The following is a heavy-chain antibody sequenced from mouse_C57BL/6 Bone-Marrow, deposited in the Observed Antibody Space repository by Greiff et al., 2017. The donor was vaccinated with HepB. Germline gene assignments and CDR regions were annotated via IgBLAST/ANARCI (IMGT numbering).Heavy chain of an antibody. CDR3: ARHLDGGAWFAY. V-gene: IGHV1-62-2*01. J-gene: IGHJ3*01. CDR2: FYPGSGSI. CDR1: GYTFTEYT. Sequence: QVQLKQSGAELARPGASVKLSCKASGYTFTEYTIHWVKQRSGQGLEWIGWFYPGSGSIKYNEKFKDKATLTADKSSSTVYMELSRLTSEDSAVYFCARHLDGGAWFAYWGQGTLVTVSA.